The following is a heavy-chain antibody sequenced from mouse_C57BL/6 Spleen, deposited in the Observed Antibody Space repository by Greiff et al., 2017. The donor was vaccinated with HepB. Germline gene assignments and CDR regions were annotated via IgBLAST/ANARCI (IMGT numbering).Heavy chain of an antibody. D-gene: IGHD1-1*01. CDR2: IDPSDSYT. J-gene: IGHJ1*03. CDR1: GYTFTSYW. V-gene: IGHV1-50*01. CDR3: ARNYGSGDNWDFEV. Sequence: QVQLQQPGAELVKPGASVKLSCKASGYTFTSYWMQWVKQRPGQGLEWIGEIDPSDSYTNYNQKFKGKATLTVDTSSSTAYMQLSSLTSEDSAVYYCARNYGSGDNWDFEVWGTGTTGTVSS.